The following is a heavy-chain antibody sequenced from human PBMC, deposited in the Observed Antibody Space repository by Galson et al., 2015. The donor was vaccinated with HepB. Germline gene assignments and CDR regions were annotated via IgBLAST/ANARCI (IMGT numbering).Heavy chain of an antibody. V-gene: IGHV3-11*01. CDR2: ISSSGSTI. J-gene: IGHJ6*02. Sequence: SLRLSCAASGFTFSDYYMSWIRQAPGKGLEWVSYISSSGSTIYYADSVKGRFTISRDNAKNSLYLQMNSLRAEDTAVYYCARGEAIVVVTAIPYYYYYGMDVWGQGTTVTVSS. CDR3: ARGEAIVVVTAIPYYYYYGMDV. D-gene: IGHD2-21*02. CDR1: GFTFSDYY.